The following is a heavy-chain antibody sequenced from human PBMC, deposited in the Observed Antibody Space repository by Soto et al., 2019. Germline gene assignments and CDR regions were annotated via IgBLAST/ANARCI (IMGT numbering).Heavy chain of an antibody. CDR3: ASQQSCTGGACYWHFDL. CDR2: GYYSGRT. J-gene: IGHJ2*01. V-gene: IGHV4-39*01. CDR1: GASISSSDYY. D-gene: IGHD2-8*02. Sequence: QLQLQESGPGLVKPSETLSLTCTVSGASISSSDYYWVWVRQSPGRGLGWIGHGYYSGRTYHNPSLKSRLTISLDTSKNQFSLQLSSVTAADTAVYYCASQQSCTGGACYWHFDLWGRGTLVTVSS.